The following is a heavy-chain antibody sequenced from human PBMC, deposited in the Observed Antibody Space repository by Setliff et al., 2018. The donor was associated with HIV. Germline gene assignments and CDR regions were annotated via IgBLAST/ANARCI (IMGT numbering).Heavy chain of an antibody. CDR2: TFDNGNT. V-gene: IGHV4-59*01. J-gene: IGHJ4*02. CDR3: ARDPGDCDRKFDH. D-gene: IGHD3-22*01. CDR1: GGSISFYY. Sequence: SETLSLTCSISGGSISFYYWSWIRQTPGKGLEWIAYTFDNGNTHYNPSLESRVTLSLDTSRNLFSLRLASVTAADTAVYYCARDPGDCDRKFDHWGQGALVTVSS.